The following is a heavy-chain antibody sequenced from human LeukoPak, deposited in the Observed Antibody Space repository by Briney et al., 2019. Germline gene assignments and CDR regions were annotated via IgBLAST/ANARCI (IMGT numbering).Heavy chain of an antibody. D-gene: IGHD6-13*01. Sequence: SETLSLTCTVSGGSINSYYWSWIRQPAGKGLEWIGHIYTSGRTNFNPSLKSRVSMSVDTSKNQFSLKLSSVTAADTAVYYCARRAANYYGMDFWGQGTTVTVSS. CDR2: IYTSGRT. CDR3: ARRAANYYGMDF. V-gene: IGHV4-4*07. J-gene: IGHJ6*02. CDR1: GGSINSYY.